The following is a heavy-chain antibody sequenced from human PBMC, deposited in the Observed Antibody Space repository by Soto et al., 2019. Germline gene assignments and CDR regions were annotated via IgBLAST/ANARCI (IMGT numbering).Heavy chain of an antibody. V-gene: IGHV3-11*05. CDR1: GFTFSDYY. J-gene: IGHJ5*02. CDR3: AKEKIITSCCNWFDP. Sequence: SGGSLRLSCAASGFTFSDYYMSWIRQAPGKGLQWVSYISSSRSYINYADTERGRFTISRDNAKNSLYLQMNSLRAEDTAVYYCAKEKIITSCCNWFDPWGQGT. D-gene: IGHD2-2*01. CDR2: ISSSRSYI.